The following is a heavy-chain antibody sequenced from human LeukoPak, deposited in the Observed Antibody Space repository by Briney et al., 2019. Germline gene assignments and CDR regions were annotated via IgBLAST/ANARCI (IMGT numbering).Heavy chain of an antibody. CDR1: GYTFTSYG. D-gene: IGHD2-2*01. CDR2: ISDYNGNT. V-gene: IGHV1-18*01. Sequence: ASVKVSCKASGYTFTSYGISWVRQAPGQGLEWMGWISDYNGNTNYAQKLQGRVTMTTDTSTSTAYMELRSLRSDNTAVYYCARVGGDIVVVPAATANWFDPWGQGTLVTVSS. J-gene: IGHJ5*02. CDR3: ARVGGDIVVVPAATANWFDP.